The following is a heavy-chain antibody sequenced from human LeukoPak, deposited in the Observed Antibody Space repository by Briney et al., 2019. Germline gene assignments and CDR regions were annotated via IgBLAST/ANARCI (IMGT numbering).Heavy chain of an antibody. J-gene: IGHJ4*02. CDR2: ISGSGGST. CDR3: AKDLYVVVPAADY. CDR1: GFTFSSYA. Sequence: GGSLTLSCAASGFTFSSYAMSWVRQAPGKGLEWVSAISGSGGSTYYADSVKGRFTISRDNSKNTLYLQMNSPRAEDTAVYYCAKDLYVVVPAADYWGQGTLVTVSS. V-gene: IGHV3-23*01. D-gene: IGHD2-2*01.